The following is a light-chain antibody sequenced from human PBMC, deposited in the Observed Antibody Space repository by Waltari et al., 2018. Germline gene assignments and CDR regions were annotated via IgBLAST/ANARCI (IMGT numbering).Light chain of an antibody. CDR2: GAS. Sequence: EIVLTQSPGTLSLSPGERATLSCRTSQSVGRTLAWDQQKPGKAPSLLIYGASIRATGIPDRFSGSGSGTDFSLTISRLEPEDFAVYYCQHYVRLPVTFGQGTKVEIK. CDR1: QSVGRT. V-gene: IGKV3-20*01. J-gene: IGKJ1*01. CDR3: QHYVRLPVT.